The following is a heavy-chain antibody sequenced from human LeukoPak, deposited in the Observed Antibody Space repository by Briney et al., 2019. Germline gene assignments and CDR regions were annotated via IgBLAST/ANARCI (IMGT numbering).Heavy chain of an antibody. D-gene: IGHD2-21*02. CDR2: INPSGGST. CDR1: GYTFTSYY. V-gene: IGHV1-46*01. CDR3: ARDQGYCGGDCYIRACCGYFDY. J-gene: IGHJ4*02. Sequence: GASVKVSCKASGYTFTSYYMHWVRQAPGQGLEWMGIINPSGGSTSYAQKFQGRVTMTRDTSTSTVYMELSSLRSEDTAVYYCARDQGYCGGDCYIRACCGYFDYWGQGTLVTVSS.